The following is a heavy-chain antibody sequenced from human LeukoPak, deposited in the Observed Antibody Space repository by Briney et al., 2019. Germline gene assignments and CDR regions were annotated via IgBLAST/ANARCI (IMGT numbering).Heavy chain of an antibody. Sequence: SQTLSLTCTVSGGSISSGDYSWTWIRQPPGKGLEWIGYIYYSGRTYYNPSLKSRVVISVDTSTNLFSLKLSSVTAADTAVYYCATIKDIGSYYYIDVWGKGTTITVSS. CDR1: GGSISSGDYS. D-gene: IGHD5-12*01. V-gene: IGHV4-30-4*08. J-gene: IGHJ6*03. CDR3: ATIKDIGSYYYIDV. CDR2: IYYSGRT.